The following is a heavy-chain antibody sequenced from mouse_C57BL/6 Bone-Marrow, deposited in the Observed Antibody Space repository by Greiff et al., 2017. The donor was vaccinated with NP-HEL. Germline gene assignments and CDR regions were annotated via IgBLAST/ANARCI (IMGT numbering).Heavy chain of an antibody. J-gene: IGHJ4*01. Sequence: EVNVVESGGGLVKPGGSLKLSCAASGFTFSSYAMSWVRQTPEKRLEWVATISDGGSYTYYPDNVKGRFTISRDNAKNNLYLQMSHLKSEDTAMYYCARDYYGSSYGNYYAMDYWGQGTSVTVSS. CDR3: ARDYYGSSYGNYYAMDY. CDR1: GFTFSSYA. CDR2: ISDGGSYT. D-gene: IGHD1-1*01. V-gene: IGHV5-4*01.